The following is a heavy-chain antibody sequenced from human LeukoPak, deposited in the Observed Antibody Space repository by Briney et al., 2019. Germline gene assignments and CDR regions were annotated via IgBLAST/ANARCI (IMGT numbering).Heavy chain of an antibody. J-gene: IGHJ4*02. CDR1: GFTFSRYW. D-gene: IGHD1-26*01. V-gene: IGHV3-74*01. CDR2: ISSDGSST. Sequence: PGGSLRLSCAASGFTFSRYWMLWVRQAPGKGLVWVSHISSDGSSTRYADSVEGRFTVSRDNAKNTLYLQMNSLRAEDTAVYYCATGRGTPLGFWGQGALVTVSS. CDR3: ATGRGTPLGF.